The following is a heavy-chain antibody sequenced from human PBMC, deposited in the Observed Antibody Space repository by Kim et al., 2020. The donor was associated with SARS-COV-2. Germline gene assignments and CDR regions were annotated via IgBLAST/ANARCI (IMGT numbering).Heavy chain of an antibody. CDR2: IFSDDST. V-gene: IGHV3-53*01. CDR1: GFSVGNSV. Sequence: GGSLRLSCAASGFSVGNSVLSWVRQAPGRGLEWVAVIFSDDSTYFADSVKGRFVLSKDNSMNTLSLQMNNVNADDTAVYYCARDSTIDDDDQSFWFFD. J-gene: IGHJ2*01. CDR3: ARDSTIDDDDQSFWFFD. D-gene: IGHD1-1*01.